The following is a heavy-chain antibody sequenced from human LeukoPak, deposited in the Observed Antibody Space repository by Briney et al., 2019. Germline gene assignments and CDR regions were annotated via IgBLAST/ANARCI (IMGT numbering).Heavy chain of an antibody. Sequence: GGSLRLSCAASGFTFSSYAMSWVRQAPGKGLEWVSAISGSGGSTYYADSVKGRFAISRDNAKNSLYLQMNSLRAEDTAVYYCAREFINDYGDFDAFDIWGQGTMVTVSS. D-gene: IGHD4-17*01. V-gene: IGHV3-23*01. CDR1: GFTFSSYA. CDR2: ISGSGGST. J-gene: IGHJ3*02. CDR3: AREFINDYGDFDAFDI.